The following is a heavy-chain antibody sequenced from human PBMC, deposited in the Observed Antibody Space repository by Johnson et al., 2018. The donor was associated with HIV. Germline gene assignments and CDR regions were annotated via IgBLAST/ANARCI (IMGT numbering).Heavy chain of an antibody. CDR1: GFTFSSYA. CDR3: ARGGVVTAIPHAFDI. Sequence: QVQLVESGGGLIQPGGSLRLSCAASGFTFSSYAMHWVRQAPGKGLEWVAVISYDGSNKYYADSVKGRFTISRDNSKNTLYLQMNSLRAEDTAVYYCARGGVVTAIPHAFDIWGQGTMVTVSS. J-gene: IGHJ3*02. V-gene: IGHV3-30*04. CDR2: ISYDGSNK. D-gene: IGHD2-21*02.